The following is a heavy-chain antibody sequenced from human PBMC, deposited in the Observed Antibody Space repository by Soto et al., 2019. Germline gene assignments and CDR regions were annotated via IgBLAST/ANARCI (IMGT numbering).Heavy chain of an antibody. J-gene: IGHJ5*01. CDR2: ISNSGGET. CDR1: GFTFDYYY. V-gene: IGHV3-64D*08. CDR3: VRTFDS. Sequence: DVQLMESGGGLVQPGGSLRLSCSASGFTFDYYYMHWVRQTPGKGLEYVSSISNSGGETWYTDPVKGRFIISRDNSRNTIYLQMTGRTADDTGVYFCVRTFDSWGQGTLVTVSS.